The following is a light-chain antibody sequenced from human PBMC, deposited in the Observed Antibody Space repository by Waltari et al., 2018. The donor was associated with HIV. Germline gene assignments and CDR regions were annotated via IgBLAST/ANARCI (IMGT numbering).Light chain of an antibody. CDR2: DAT. Sequence: EIVLTQSPATVSVSPGERVTLSCRASEYIEYFLVWYRQKPGQGPRLVVYDATKRASGIPSRFAGSMSGTDFTLTISSLQPEDFATYYCQQSYSTPRTFGGGTKVEIK. J-gene: IGKJ4*01. CDR3: QQSYSTPRT. CDR1: EYIEYF. V-gene: IGKV3-11*01.